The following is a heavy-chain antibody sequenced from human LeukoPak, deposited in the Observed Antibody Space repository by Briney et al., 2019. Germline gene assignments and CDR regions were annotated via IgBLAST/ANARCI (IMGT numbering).Heavy chain of an antibody. CDR1: GFTFSSYS. J-gene: IGHJ2*01. CDR3: AKGASLYWYFDL. Sequence: GGSLRLSCAASGFTFSSYSMKWVRQAPGKGLEWVSSISGSSSYIYYADSVQGRFTISRDNAKNSLYLQMNSLRAEDMALYYCAKGASLYWYFDLWGRGTLVTVSS. CDR2: ISGSSSYI. V-gene: IGHV3-21*04.